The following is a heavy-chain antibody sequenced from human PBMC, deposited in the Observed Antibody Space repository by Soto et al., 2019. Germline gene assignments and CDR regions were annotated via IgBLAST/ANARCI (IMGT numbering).Heavy chain of an antibody. CDR1: GGSISSSYW. CDR2: IYYSGST. D-gene: IGHD3-22*01. J-gene: IGHJ3*02. Sequence: QVQLQESGPGLVKPSGTLSLTCAVSGGSISSSYWWSWVRQPPGKGLEWIGEIYYSGSTNYNPSLKCRVTISVDKSKIQFSLKLSSVTASDTAVYYCARRRITMIVVVYDAFDIWGQGTMVTVSS. V-gene: IGHV4-4*02. CDR3: ARRRITMIVVVYDAFDI.